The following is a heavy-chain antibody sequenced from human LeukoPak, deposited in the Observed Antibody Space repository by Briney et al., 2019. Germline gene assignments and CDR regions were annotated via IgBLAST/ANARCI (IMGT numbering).Heavy chain of an antibody. CDR2: ISAYNGNT. Sequence: ASVKVSCKASGYTFTSYGISWVRQAPGQGLEWMGWISAYNGNTNYAQKLQGRVTMTTDTSTSTAYMELRSLRSDDTAVYYCARDTYYYGSGGDHSYDYWGQGTLVTVSS. J-gene: IGHJ4*02. CDR1: GYTFTSYG. V-gene: IGHV1-18*04. CDR3: ARDTYYYGSGGDHSYDY. D-gene: IGHD3-10*01.